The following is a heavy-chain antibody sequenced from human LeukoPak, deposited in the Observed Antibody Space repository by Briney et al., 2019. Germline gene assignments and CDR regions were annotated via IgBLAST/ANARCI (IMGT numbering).Heavy chain of an antibody. Sequence: GGSLGLSCAASGFTFSSYGNTWVRQAPGKGLEWVSTISATGGSTYYADSVKGRFTISRDNSKDTLYLQMNSLRAEDTAVYYCAKGGYSSGWRNYFDYWGQGTLVTVSS. D-gene: IGHD6-19*01. CDR1: GFTFSSYG. CDR3: AKGGYSSGWRNYFDY. CDR2: ISATGGST. V-gene: IGHV3-23*01. J-gene: IGHJ4*02.